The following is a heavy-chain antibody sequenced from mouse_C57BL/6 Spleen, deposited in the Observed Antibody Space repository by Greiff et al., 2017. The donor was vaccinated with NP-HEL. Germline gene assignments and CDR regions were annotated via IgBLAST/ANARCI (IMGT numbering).Heavy chain of an antibody. CDR1: GFTFSSYA. CDR2: ISDGGSYT. J-gene: IGHJ3*01. D-gene: IGHD1-1*01. Sequence: EVQGVESGGGLVKPGGSLKLSCAASGFTFSSYAMSWVRQTPEKRLEWVATISDGGSYTYYPDNVKGRFTISRDNAKNNLYLQMSHLKSEDTAMYYWARDRDYYGSSAPSFAYWGQGTLVTVSA. CDR3: ARDRDYYGSSAPSFAY. V-gene: IGHV5-4*01.